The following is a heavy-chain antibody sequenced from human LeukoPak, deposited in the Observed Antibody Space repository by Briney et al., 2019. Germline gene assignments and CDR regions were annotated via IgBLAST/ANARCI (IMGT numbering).Heavy chain of an antibody. Sequence: PGGSLRLSCAASGFTFSSYAMHWVRQAPGKGLEWVAVISYDGSNKYYADSVKGRFTISRDNSKNTLYLQVNSLRAEDTAVYYCARDRYSPAYTSLGHNWFDPWGQGTLVTVSS. CDR3: ARDRYSPAYTSLGHNWFDP. J-gene: IGHJ5*02. D-gene: IGHD2-2*02. CDR2: ISYDGSNK. CDR1: GFTFSSYA. V-gene: IGHV3-30-3*01.